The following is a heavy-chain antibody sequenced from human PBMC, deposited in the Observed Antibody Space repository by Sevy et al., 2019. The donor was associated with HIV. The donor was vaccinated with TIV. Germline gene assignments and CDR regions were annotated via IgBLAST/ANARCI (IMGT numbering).Heavy chain of an antibody. J-gene: IGHJ4*02. CDR2: ISYDGTYK. V-gene: IGHV3-30-3*01. Sequence: GGSLRLSCAVSGFSFSHYAFHWVRQAPGKGLEWVSLISYDGTYKYYADSVKGRFTISRDNSKNTMYLQMNSLRGNDTAVYYYARVAVSDCTNGCYHRVDFWGPGALVTVSS. D-gene: IGHD2-8*01. CDR1: GFSFSHYA. CDR3: ARVAVSDCTNGCYHRVDF.